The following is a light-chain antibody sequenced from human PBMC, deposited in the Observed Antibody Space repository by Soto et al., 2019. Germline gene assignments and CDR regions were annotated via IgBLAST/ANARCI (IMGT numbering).Light chain of an antibody. CDR1: QSVTGSH. CDR2: GAS. J-gene: IGKJ4*01. V-gene: IGKV3-20*01. CDR3: QQYGSAPRT. Sequence: EIVLTQSPGTLSLSPGERATLSCRASQSVTGSHLAWYQQKPGQAPRLLIYGASSRATGIPVRFSGSGSGTDFTLTISRLEPEDFAVYYCQQYGSAPRTFGRGTKVEIK.